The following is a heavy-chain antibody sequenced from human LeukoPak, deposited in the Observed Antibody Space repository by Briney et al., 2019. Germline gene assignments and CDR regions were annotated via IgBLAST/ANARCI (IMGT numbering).Heavy chain of an antibody. J-gene: IGHJ4*02. CDR3: ARDKGGSGYDHLDS. D-gene: IGHD5-12*01. CDR2: TYYRSKWYN. CDR1: GDSVSTNSAA. V-gene: IGHV6-1*01. Sequence: SQTLSLTCAISGDSVSTNSAAWNWLRQSPSRGLEWLGRTYYRSKWYNDYAVSVKSRITINPDTSKNQFSLQLNSVTPEDTAVYCCARDKGGSGYDHLDSWGQGTLVTVSS.